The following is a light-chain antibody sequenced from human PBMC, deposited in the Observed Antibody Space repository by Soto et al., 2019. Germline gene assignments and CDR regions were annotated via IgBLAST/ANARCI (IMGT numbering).Light chain of an antibody. CDR3: QQYGSSPRT. Sequence: EIVLTQSPGTLSLSPGERATLSCRASQSVSSSYLAWYQQKPGQAPRLLIYGASSRATGIPDRFSGSGSGTDFTITISRLEPEDFAVYYCQQYGSSPRTFGQGTKVESK. CDR2: GAS. J-gene: IGKJ1*01. V-gene: IGKV3-20*01. CDR1: QSVSSSY.